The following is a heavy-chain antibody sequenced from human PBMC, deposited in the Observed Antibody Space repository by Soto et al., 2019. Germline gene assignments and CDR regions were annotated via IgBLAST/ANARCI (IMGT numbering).Heavy chain of an antibody. J-gene: IGHJ6*03. V-gene: IGHV3-74*01. CDR3: ARGWFGPDV. Sequence: EVQLVASGGGLVQPGGSLRRSCAASGFTLSGRSMHWVRQAPGKGLVWVSGIDNAGTDSTYADSVKGRFTSSRDNAKNMLYLQMNSLRVEDTAVYYCARGWFGPDVWGKGTTVTVSS. CDR1: GFTLSGRS. CDR2: IDNAGTDS. D-gene: IGHD3-10*01.